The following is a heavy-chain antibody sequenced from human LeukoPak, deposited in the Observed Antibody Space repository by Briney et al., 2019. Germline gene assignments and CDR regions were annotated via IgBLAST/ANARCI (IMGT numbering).Heavy chain of an antibody. CDR2: INSNSGGT. Sequence: ASVKVSCKASGYTFTGYYIHWVRLAPGQGLQWMGWINSNSGGTNYAQKFQGRVTMTRDTSISTAYMELSRLRSDDTAVYYCARDKEAMIVVATRLFDYWGQGTLVTVSS. CDR1: GYTFTGYY. J-gene: IGHJ4*02. D-gene: IGHD3-22*01. V-gene: IGHV1-2*02. CDR3: ARDKEAMIVVATRLFDY.